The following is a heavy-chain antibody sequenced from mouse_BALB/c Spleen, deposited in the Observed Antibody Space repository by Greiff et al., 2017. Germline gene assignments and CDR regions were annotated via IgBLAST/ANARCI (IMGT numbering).Heavy chain of an antibody. D-gene: IGHD2-4*01. Sequence: QVQLKESGPGLVAPSQSLSITCTVSGFSLTSYGVHWVRQPPGKGLEWLGVIWAGGSTNYNSALMSRLSISKDNSKSQVFLKMNSLQTDDTAMYYCASYDYDGYYFDYWGQGTTLTVSS. V-gene: IGHV2-9*02. CDR3: ASYDYDGYYFDY. CDR1: GFSLTSYG. CDR2: IWAGGST. J-gene: IGHJ2*01.